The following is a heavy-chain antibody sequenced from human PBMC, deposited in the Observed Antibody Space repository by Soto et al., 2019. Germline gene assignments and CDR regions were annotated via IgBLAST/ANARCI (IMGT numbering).Heavy chain of an antibody. J-gene: IGHJ4*02. CDR2: ISYDGSNK. CDR1: GFTFSSYA. V-gene: IGHV3-30-3*01. CDR3: AREIDTALDY. D-gene: IGHD5-18*01. Sequence: GGSLRLSCAASGFTFSSYAMHWVRQAPGKGLEWVAVISYDGSNKYYADSVKGRFTISRDNSKNTLYLQMNSLRAEDTAVYYCAREIDTALDYWGQGTLVTVSS.